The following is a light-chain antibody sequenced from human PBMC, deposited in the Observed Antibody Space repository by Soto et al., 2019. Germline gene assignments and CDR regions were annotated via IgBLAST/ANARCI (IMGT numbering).Light chain of an antibody. CDR2: EVS. Sequence: ALTQPRSVSGSPGQSVAISCTGTSRDVDAYDFVSWYQHHPGKAPKLIISEVSKRPSGVSHRFSGSKSGNTASLTISGLQAEDEADYFCCSFAGSFYVFGTGT. J-gene: IGLJ1*01. CDR1: SRDVDAYDF. CDR3: CSFAGSFYV. V-gene: IGLV2-11*01.